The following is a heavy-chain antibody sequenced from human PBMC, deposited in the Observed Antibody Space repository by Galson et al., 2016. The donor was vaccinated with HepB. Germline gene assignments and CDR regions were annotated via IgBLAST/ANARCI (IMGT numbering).Heavy chain of an antibody. CDR2: INHSGSS. CDR3: ARGRITGTSPLGY. J-gene: IGHJ4*02. D-gene: IGHD1-1*01. Sequence: SETLSLTCAVYGGSFSDYYWTWIRQPPGKGLEWIGQINHSGSSNYTPSLRGRVSISVDTSKNQFSLKVTSVTAADTAVYYCARGRITGTSPLGYWGQGTLVTVSP. CDR1: GGSFSDYY. V-gene: IGHV4-34*01.